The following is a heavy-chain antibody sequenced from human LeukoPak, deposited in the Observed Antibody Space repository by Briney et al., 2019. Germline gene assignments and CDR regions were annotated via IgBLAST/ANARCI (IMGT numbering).Heavy chain of an antibody. CDR2: IKQDGSEK. D-gene: IGHD3-22*01. V-gene: IGHV3-7*01. J-gene: IGHJ1*01. CDR3: ARVGYYYDSSGYHAEYFQH. CDR1: GFTFRSYG. Sequence: GGSLRLSCAASGFTFRSYGMNWVRQAPGKGLEWVANIKQDGSEKYYVDSVKGRFTISRDNAKNSLYLQMNSLRAEDTAVYYCARVGYYYDSSGYHAEYFQHWGQGTLVTVSS.